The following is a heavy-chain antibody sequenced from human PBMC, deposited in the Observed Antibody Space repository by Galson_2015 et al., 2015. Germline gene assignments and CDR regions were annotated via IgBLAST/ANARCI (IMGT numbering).Heavy chain of an antibody. Sequence: SLRLCGAASGFTFSSYDMHWVRQVAGKGLEWVSAIGTAGDRYSPGSVKGRFTISRENAKNSLYLQMNSLIAGDTAVYYCVRGCSSTSCPMQYYYYAMDVWGQGTTVTVSS. CDR1: GFTFSSYD. V-gene: IGHV3-13*01. CDR2: IGTAGDR. J-gene: IGHJ6*02. D-gene: IGHD2-2*01. CDR3: VRGCSSTSCPMQYYYYAMDV.